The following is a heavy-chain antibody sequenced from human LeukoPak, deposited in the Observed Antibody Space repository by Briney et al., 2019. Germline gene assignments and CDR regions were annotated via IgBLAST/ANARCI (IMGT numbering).Heavy chain of an antibody. D-gene: IGHD3-22*01. CDR1: GFTFSGYG. Sequence: PGGSLRLSCAASGFTFSGYGMHWVRQAPGKAPEWVTALSYDGVSKYYADSVKGRLTISRDNSMHTLYLQMNSLRPEDTAVYYCARDMDYYDSSGYDYWGQGTLVTVSS. J-gene: IGHJ4*02. V-gene: IGHV3-30-3*01. CDR2: LSYDGVSK. CDR3: ARDMDYYDSSGYDY.